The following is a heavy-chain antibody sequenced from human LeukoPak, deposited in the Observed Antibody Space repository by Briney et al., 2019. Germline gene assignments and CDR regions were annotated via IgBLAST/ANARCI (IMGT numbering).Heavy chain of an antibody. Sequence: AGGSLRLSCAASGLTFSTCTMNWVRQAPGKGLEWVSTISSITSYIYYADSVKGRFTISRDNAKNSLYLQMNSLRAEDTAVYYCTRSGGSGSYINWFDPWGQGILVTVSS. CDR2: ISSITSYI. CDR3: TRSGGSGSYINWFDP. J-gene: IGHJ5*02. D-gene: IGHD3-10*01. CDR1: GLTFSTCT. V-gene: IGHV3-21*01.